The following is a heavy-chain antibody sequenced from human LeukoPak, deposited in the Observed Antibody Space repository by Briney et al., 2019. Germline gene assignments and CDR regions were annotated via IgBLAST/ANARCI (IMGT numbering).Heavy chain of an antibody. Sequence: GGSLRLSCAASGFTFTNHWMHWVRQAPGKGRVWVSRIRPDGRQTNHADSVKGRFTISSDNAKNTSYLQMNSLGAEDTAVYYCGRDAVLGSGRVDYWGQGVLVTVSS. J-gene: IGHJ4*02. D-gene: IGHD3-10*01. CDR1: GFTFTNHW. CDR2: IRPDGRQT. CDR3: GRDAVLGSGRVDY. V-gene: IGHV3-74*01.